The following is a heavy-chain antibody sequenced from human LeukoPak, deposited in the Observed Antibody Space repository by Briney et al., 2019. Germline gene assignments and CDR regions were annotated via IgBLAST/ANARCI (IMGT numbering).Heavy chain of an antibody. D-gene: IGHD6-13*01. CDR2: IYYSGST. Sequence: SETLSLTCTVSGGSISSYYWSWIRQPPGKGLEWIGYIYYSGSTNYNPSLKSRVTISVDTSKNQFSLKLSSVTAADTAVYYCARGYRIAAAGVGYWGQGTLVTVSS. J-gene: IGHJ4*02. CDR1: GGSISSYY. V-gene: IGHV4-59*01. CDR3: ARGYRIAAAGVGY.